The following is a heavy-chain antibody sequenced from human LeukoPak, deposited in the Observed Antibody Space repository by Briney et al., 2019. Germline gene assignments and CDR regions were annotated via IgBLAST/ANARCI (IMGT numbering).Heavy chain of an antibody. CDR1: GYTFNKHG. V-gene: IGHV1-18*01. J-gene: IGHJ4*02. CDR2: ISCYNGDT. Sequence: AAVKVSCKASGYTFNKHGISWVRLAPGQGLEWMGWISCYNGDTHYAQKFQGKVTLTTDTSTTTAYMDLRSLRSDDTALYYCARDPTNTSGRYAFFDYWGQGTLVTVSS. CDR3: ARDPTNTSGRYAFFDY. D-gene: IGHD6-19*01.